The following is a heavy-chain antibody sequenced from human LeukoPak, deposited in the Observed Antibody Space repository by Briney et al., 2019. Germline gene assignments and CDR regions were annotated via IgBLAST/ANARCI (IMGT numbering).Heavy chain of an antibody. Sequence: SQTPSLTCAISGDSVSSNSAAWDWIRQSPTSGLEWLGRTYYRSKWYTDYAVSVKSRITINPDTSKNQFSLQLNSVTPEDTAVYYCARDSGSYYGFFDYWGQGTLVTVSS. CDR1: GDSVSSNSAA. CDR3: ARDSGSYYGFFDY. V-gene: IGHV6-1*01. D-gene: IGHD1-26*01. J-gene: IGHJ4*02. CDR2: TYYRSKWYT.